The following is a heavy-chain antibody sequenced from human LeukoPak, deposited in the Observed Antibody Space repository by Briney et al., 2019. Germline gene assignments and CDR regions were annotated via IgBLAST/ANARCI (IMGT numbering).Heavy chain of an antibody. CDR2: INHSGST. CDR3: ARWGSGWYWYGWFDP. CDR1: GGSFSGYY. D-gene: IGHD6-19*01. V-gene: IGHV4-34*01. J-gene: IGHJ5*02. Sequence: PSETLSLTCAVYGGSFSGYYWSWVRQPPGKGLEWIGEINHSGSTNYNPSLKSRVTISVDTSKNQFSLKLSSVTAADTAVHYCARWGSGWYWYGWFDPWGQGTLVTVSS.